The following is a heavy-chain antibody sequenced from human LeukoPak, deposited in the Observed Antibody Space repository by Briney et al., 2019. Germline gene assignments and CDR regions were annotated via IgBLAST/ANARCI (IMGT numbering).Heavy chain of an antibody. CDR2: ISAYNGNT. J-gene: IGHJ6*03. CDR1: GYTFTSYG. V-gene: IGHV1-18*01. D-gene: IGHD3-3*01. CDR3: ARAYYDFWSGYYYYMDV. Sequence: ASVKVSCKASGYTFTSYGISWVRQAPGQGLEWMGWISAYNGNTNYAQKLQGRVTVTTDTSTSTAYMELRSLRSDDTAVYYCARAYYDFWSGYYYYMDVWGKGTTVTVSS.